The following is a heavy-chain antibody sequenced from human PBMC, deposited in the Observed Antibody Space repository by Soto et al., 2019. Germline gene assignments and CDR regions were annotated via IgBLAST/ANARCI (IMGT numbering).Heavy chain of an antibody. CDR1: GFTVSSNY. V-gene: IGHV3-53*01. J-gene: IGHJ3*02. CDR3: ASTRGLSSGWGDAFDI. Sequence: PGESLRLSCAASGFTVSSNYMSWVRQAPGKGLEWVSVIYSGGSTYYADSVKGRFTISRDNSKNTLYLQMNSLRAEDTAVYYCASTRGLSSGWGDAFDIWGQGTMVTVSS. CDR2: IYSGGST. D-gene: IGHD6-19*01.